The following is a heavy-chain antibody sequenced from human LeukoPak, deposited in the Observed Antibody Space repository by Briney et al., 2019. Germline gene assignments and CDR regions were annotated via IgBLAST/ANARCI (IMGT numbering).Heavy chain of an antibody. CDR3: ARTPLGYCSGGSCHRYGMDV. D-gene: IGHD2-15*01. J-gene: IGHJ6*02. CDR2: INPDSAGT. V-gene: IGHV1-2*02. Sequence: GASVKVSCKAFGYTFIGYYIHWVRQAPGQGLEWMGWINPDSAGTKYAQKFQGRVTMTRDTSISTAYMELSRLRSDDTAVYYCARTPLGYCSGGSCHRYGMDVWGQGTTVTVSS. CDR1: GYTFIGYY.